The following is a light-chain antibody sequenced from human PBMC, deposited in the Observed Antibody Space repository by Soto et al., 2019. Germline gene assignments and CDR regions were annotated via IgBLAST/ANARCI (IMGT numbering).Light chain of an antibody. Sequence: EIVLTQSPATLSLSPGERATLSCGASQSVSSSHLAWYQQKPGLAPRLLIYDASIRATGIPYRFSGSGSGTDFTLTISRLEPEDFAVYYCQQYGSSPPITFGQGTRLEIK. CDR1: QSVSSSH. V-gene: IGKV3D-20*01. J-gene: IGKJ5*01. CDR2: DAS. CDR3: QQYGSSPPIT.